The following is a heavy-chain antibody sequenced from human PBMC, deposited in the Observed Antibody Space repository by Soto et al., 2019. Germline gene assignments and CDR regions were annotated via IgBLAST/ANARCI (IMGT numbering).Heavy chain of an antibody. D-gene: IGHD3-3*01. Sequence: EVQLLESGGGLVQPGGSLRLSCAASGFTFSRHAISWVRQAPGKGLEWVSAISGSGGSTYYADSVRGRFTISRDNSKNTLYLQMNSLRAEDTAVYYCAKLGYYDFWGVAKNWFDPWGQGTLVTVSS. CDR1: GFTFSRHA. V-gene: IGHV3-23*01. J-gene: IGHJ5*02. CDR3: AKLGYYDFWGVAKNWFDP. CDR2: ISGSGGST.